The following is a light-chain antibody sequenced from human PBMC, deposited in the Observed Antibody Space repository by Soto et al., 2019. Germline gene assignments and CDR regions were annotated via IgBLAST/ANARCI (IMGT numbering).Light chain of an antibody. J-gene: IGKJ1*01. Sequence: EIVLTQSPGTLSLSPGERATLSCRASQSVSSSYLAWYQQKPGQAPRLLIYGASSRATAIPDRFSGSGSGTGFTLTISRLEPEDVAVYYCQQYGSSPTFGQGTKVEIK. V-gene: IGKV3-20*01. CDR1: QSVSSSY. CDR2: GAS. CDR3: QQYGSSPT.